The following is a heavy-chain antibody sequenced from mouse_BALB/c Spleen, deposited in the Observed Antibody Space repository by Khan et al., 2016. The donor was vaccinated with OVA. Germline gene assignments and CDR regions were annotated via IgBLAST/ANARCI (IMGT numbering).Heavy chain of an antibody. Sequence: QIQLVQSGPELKKPGETVKISCKASGYTFTDYSLHWVKQAPGKGLKWMGWINTETGEPTYADDFKGRFAFSLETSASTAYLQINNLRNEDTAIYFCAKGYWYFDVWGAGTTVTVSS. CDR1: GYTFTDYS. J-gene: IGHJ1*01. CDR2: INTETGEP. CDR3: AKGYWYFDV. V-gene: IGHV9-2-1*01.